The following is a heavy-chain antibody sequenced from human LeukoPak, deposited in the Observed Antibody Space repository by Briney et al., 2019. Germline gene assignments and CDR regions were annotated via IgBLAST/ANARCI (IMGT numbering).Heavy chain of an antibody. J-gene: IGHJ6*03. CDR3: ASHPPPSAYDFWSGYYSEGYYYYYYYMDV. CDR1: GFTFSSYS. D-gene: IGHD3-3*01. CDR2: ISSSSSYI. V-gene: IGHV3-21*01. Sequence: GGSLRLSCAASGFTFSSYSMNWVRQAPGKGLEWVSSISSSSSYIYYADSVKGRFTISRDDAKNSLYLQMNSLRAEDTAVYYCASHPPPSAYDFWSGYYSEGYYYYYYYMDVWGKGTTVTVSS.